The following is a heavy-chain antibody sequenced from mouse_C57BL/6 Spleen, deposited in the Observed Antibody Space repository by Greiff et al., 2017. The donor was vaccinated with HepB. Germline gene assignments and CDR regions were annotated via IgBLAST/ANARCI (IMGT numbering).Heavy chain of an antibody. CDR2: ISDGGSYT. D-gene: IGHD1-1*01. CDR3: ARARYYYGSSFRGAMDY. V-gene: IGHV5-4*03. J-gene: IGHJ4*01. CDR1: GFTFSSYA. Sequence: EVKLVESGGGLVKPGGSLKLSCAASGFTFSSYAMSWVRQTPEKRLEWVATISDGGSYTYYPDNVKGRFTISRDNAKNNLYLQMSHLKSEDTAMYYCARARYYYGSSFRGAMDYWGQGTSVTVSS.